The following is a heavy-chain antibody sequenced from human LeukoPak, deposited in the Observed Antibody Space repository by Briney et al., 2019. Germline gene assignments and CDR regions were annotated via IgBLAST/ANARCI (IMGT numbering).Heavy chain of an antibody. CDR3: ARQSGYYYY. CDR2: IYYSGST. V-gene: IGHV4-59*01. D-gene: IGHD3-3*01. Sequence: SETLSLTCTVSGDSISNYYWSWIRQPPGKGLEWIGYIYYSGSTKYNPSRKGRVTISADTAKNQVSLKLSSVTAADTAVYFCARQSGYYYYWGQGTLVTVSS. CDR1: GDSISNYY. J-gene: IGHJ4*02.